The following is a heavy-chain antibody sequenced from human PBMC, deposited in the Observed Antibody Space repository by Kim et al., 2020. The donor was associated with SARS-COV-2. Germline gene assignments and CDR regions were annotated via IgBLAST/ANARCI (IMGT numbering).Heavy chain of an antibody. V-gene: IGHV3-74*01. Sequence: GGSLRLSCAASGFTFSSYWMHWVRQAPGKGLVWVSRINSDGSSTSYADSVKGRFTISRDNAKNTLYLQMNSLRAEDTAVYYCANSNWNYGDDVGDFDLWGRGTLVTVSS. CDR1: GFTFSSYW. CDR3: ANSNWNYGDDVGDFDL. CDR2: INSDGSST. D-gene: IGHD1-7*01. J-gene: IGHJ2*01.